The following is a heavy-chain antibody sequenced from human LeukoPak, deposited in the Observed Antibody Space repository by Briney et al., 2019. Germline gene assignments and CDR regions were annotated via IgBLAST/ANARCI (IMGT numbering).Heavy chain of an antibody. V-gene: IGHV4-34*01. CDR3: ARGRHLEGYGY. CDR1: GGSFSGYY. Sequence: PSETLSLTCAVYGGSFSGYYWSWIRQPPGKGLEWIGEINHSGSTNYNPSLKSRVTISVDTSKNQFSLKLSSVTAADTAVYYCARGRHLEGYGYWGQGTLVTVSS. CDR2: INHSGST. J-gene: IGHJ4*02. D-gene: IGHD3-16*01.